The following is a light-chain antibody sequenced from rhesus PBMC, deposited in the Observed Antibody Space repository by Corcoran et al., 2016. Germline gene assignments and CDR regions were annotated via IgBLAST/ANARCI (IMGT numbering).Light chain of an antibody. CDR2: KAS. CDR1: ENVKNY. J-gene: IGKJ1*01. V-gene: IGKV1-74*01. CDR3: QHTYGTSLT. Sequence: DIQMTQSPSSLSASVGDRVTNTCRASENVKNYLNWYQQKPGKAPKLLIYKASTLQSGVPSRFNGSGSGTDYTFSISMLQPDDFATYYCQHTYGTSLTFGQGTKVEIK.